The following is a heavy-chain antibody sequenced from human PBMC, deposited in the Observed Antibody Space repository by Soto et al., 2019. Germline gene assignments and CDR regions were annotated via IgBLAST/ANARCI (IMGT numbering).Heavy chain of an antibody. CDR3: ARKGGRDDYSNYGNYYYYMDV. V-gene: IGHV1-2*04. CDR1: GYTFTGYY. D-gene: IGHD4-4*01. J-gene: IGHJ6*03. Sequence: ASVKVSCKASGYTFTGYYMHWVRQAPGQGLEWMGWINPNSGGTNYAQKFQGWVTMTRDTSISTAYMELSRLRSDDTAVYYCARKGGRDDYSNYGNYYYYMDVWDKGTTVTVSS. CDR2: INPNSGGT.